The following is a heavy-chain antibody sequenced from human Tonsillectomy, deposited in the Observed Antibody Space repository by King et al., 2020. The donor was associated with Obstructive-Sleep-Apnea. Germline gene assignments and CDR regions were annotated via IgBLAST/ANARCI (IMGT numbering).Heavy chain of an antibody. J-gene: IGHJ3*02. CDR3: AKDQVIVAFGI. CDR1: GFTFSNYG. D-gene: IGHD3-22*01. Sequence: VQLVESGGGAVQPGGSLRLSCAASGFTFSNYGMHWVRQAPGKGLEWVAFIRSDVSPKYYADSVKGRFSISRDNSENTRYLKMNSLRAEDTAVYYCAKDQVIVAFGIWGQGTMVTVSP. V-gene: IGHV3-30*02. CDR2: IRSDVSPK.